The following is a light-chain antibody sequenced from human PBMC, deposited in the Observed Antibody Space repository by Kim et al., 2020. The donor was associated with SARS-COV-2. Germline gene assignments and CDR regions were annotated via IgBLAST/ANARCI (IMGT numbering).Light chain of an antibody. V-gene: IGKV3-15*01. CDR3: QRYNKWPLT. Sequence: EIVMTQSPATLSVSPGERATLSCRASQSVSTNLAWYQQKPGQAPRLLIYGASTRATGIPARFSGSGSGTEFTLTISSLQSEDFAVYYCQRYNKWPLTFGQGTKVDIK. CDR2: GAS. J-gene: IGKJ1*01. CDR1: QSVSTN.